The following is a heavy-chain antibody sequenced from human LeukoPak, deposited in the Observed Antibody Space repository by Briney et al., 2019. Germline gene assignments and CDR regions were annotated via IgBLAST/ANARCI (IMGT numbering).Heavy chain of an antibody. D-gene: IGHD6-6*01. CDR2: ISGSGGST. V-gene: IGHV3-23*01. Sequence: PGGSLRLSCAASGFTFSSYAMSWVRQAPGKGLEWVSAISGSGGSTYYADSVKGRFTISRDNSRNTLYLQMNSLRAEDTAVYYCAKGPIAARPSWYMDVWGKGTTVTVSS. CDR1: GFTFSSYA. J-gene: IGHJ6*03. CDR3: AKGPIAARPSWYMDV.